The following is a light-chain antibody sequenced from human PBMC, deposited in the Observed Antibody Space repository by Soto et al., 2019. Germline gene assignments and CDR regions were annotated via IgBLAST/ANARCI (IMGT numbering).Light chain of an antibody. Sequence: EIVLTQSPVTLSLSPGERATLSCRASQSVTTFLAWYQQKPGQAPRLLIYDASKRATGIPARFSCSGSRTAFTLTVFSREPEDFAVYYRLQRTNSPLTFGGGTKVEIK. CDR1: QSVTTF. V-gene: IGKV3-11*01. J-gene: IGKJ4*01. CDR3: LQRTNSPLT. CDR2: DAS.